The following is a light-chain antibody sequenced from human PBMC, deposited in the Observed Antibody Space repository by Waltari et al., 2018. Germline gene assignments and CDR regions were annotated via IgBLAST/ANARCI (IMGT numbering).Light chain of an antibody. CDR3: QQHGTLPAT. CDR2: RAS. CDR1: QSVGGSS. J-gene: IGKJ1*01. Sequence: IVLTPSPGTASLSPGERVTLSCRASQSVGGSSLARNQRKPGQAPRLVIYRASRRATGIPDRFSGSGSATDFGLTICRLEPEDFAVYYCQQHGTLPATFGQGTKVEIK. V-gene: IGKV3-20*01.